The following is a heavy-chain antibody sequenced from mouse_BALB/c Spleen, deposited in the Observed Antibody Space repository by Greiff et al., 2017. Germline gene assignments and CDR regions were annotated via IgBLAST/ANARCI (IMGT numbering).Heavy chain of an antibody. CDR2: IDPANGNT. Sequence: EVQLQQSGAELVKPGASVKLSCTASGFNIKDTYMHWVKQRPEQGLEWIGRIDPANGNTKYDPKFQGKATITADTSSNTAYLQLSSLTSEDTAVYYCARSAGTWYFDVWGAGTTVTVSS. CDR3: ARSAGTWYFDV. D-gene: IGHD4-1*01. V-gene: IGHV14-3*02. J-gene: IGHJ1*01. CDR1: GFNIKDTY.